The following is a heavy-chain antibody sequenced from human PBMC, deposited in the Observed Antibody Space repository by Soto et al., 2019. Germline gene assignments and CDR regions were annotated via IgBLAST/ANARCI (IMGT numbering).Heavy chain of an antibody. D-gene: IGHD1-1*01. CDR1: GFTISGKKY. Sequence: DVQLVESGGGLIQPGESLRLSCGAFGFTISGKKYVAWVRQAPGKGLEWVSALYDIDGSFYADSVKGRFTTSSDSSKTTVYRQMNDLRPDDTAVYYCATWHEREHAYDVWGLGTTVTVSS. V-gene: IGHV3-53*01. CDR2: LYDIDGS. CDR3: ATWHEREHAYDV. J-gene: IGHJ3*01.